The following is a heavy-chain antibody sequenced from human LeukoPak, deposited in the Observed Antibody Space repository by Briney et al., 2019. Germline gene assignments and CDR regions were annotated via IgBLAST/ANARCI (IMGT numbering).Heavy chain of an antibody. CDR1: GGSISSYY. Sequence: SGTLSLTCTVSGGSISSYYWSWIRQPPGKGLEWIGYIYYSGSTDYNPSLKSRVTISVDTSKNQFSLKLSSVTAADTAVYYCARGNPTYYDFWSGYYNFDYWGQGTLVTVSS. CDR3: ARGNPTYYDFWSGYYNFDY. J-gene: IGHJ4*02. D-gene: IGHD3-3*01. V-gene: IGHV4-59*01. CDR2: IYYSGST.